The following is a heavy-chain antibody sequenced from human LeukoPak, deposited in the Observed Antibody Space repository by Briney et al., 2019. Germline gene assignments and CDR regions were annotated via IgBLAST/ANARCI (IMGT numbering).Heavy chain of an antibody. J-gene: IGHJ6*02. CDR2: IRGRSVRR. CDR3: AKRVLLWLGDSSGAGGMDV. Sequence: RGPLRLSYAAPRFNLSSYAMIRLRQAPGNRLEPVSAIRGRSVRRYYGDSGKGGLTISRDNSKNTLYLKMNSLRAEETAVYYCAKRVLLWLGDSSGAGGMDVWGQGTTVTASS. V-gene: IGHV3-23*01. CDR1: RFNLSSYA. D-gene: IGHD3-10*01.